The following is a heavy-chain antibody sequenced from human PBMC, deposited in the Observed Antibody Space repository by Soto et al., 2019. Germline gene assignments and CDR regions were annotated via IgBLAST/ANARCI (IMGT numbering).Heavy chain of an antibody. CDR1: GFTFDDYT. D-gene: IGHD2-8*01. J-gene: IGHJ6*02. Sequence: PGGSLRLSCAASGFTFDDYTMHWVRQAPGKGLEWVSLISWDGGSTYYADSVKGRFTISRDNSKNSLYLQMNSLRTEDTALYYCSKATPLPRYFTNGVFSFSPTPPPQYYYYGMDVWGQGTTVTSP. V-gene: IGHV3-43*01. CDR2: ISWDGGST. CDR3: SKATPLPRYFTNGVFSFSPTPPPQYYYYGMDV.